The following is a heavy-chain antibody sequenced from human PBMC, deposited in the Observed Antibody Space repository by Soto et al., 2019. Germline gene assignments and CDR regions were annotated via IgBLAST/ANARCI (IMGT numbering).Heavy chain of an antibody. V-gene: IGHV1-3*01. CDR3: ARGRVSGYYYGMDV. CDR2: INAGNGNT. D-gene: IGHD1-26*01. CDR1: GYTFTSYA. J-gene: IGHJ6*02. Sequence: ASVKVSCKASGYTFTSYAMHWVRQAPGQRLEWMGWINAGNGNTKYAQKLQGRVTMTTDTSTSTAYMELRSLRSDDTAVYYCARGRVSGYYYGMDVWGQGTTVTVSS.